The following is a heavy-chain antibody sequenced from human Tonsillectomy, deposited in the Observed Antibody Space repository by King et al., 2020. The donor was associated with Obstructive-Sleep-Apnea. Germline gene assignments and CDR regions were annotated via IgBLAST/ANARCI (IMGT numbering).Heavy chain of an antibody. D-gene: IGHD3-10*01. CDR2: ISYDGSNK. CDR1: GFTFSSYG. Sequence: VQLVESGGGVVQPGRSLRLSCAASGFTFSSYGMHWVRQAPGKGLEWVAVISYDGSNKYYADSVKGRFTISRDNSKNTLYLQMNSLRAEDTAVYYCSEPGRITMVRGVIIGPLDYWGQGTLVTVSS. J-gene: IGHJ4*02. V-gene: IGHV3-30*03. CDR3: SEPGRITMVRGVIIGPLDY.